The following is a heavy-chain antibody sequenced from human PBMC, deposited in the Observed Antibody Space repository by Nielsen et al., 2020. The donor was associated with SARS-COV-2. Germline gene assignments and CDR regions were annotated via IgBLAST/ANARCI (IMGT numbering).Heavy chain of an antibody. CDR2: IKQDGSEK. CDR1: GFTFSSYW. D-gene: IGHD6-13*01. CDR3: ARGIAAAGIPYY. Sequence: GESLKISCAASGFTFSSYWMSWVRQAPGKGLELVANIKQDGSEKYYVDSVKGRFTISRDNAKNSLYLQMNSLRAEDTAVYYCARGIAAAGIPYYWGQGTLVTVSS. V-gene: IGHV3-7*03. J-gene: IGHJ4*02.